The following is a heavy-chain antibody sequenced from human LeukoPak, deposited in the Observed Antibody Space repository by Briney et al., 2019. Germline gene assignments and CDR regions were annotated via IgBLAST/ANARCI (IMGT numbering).Heavy chain of an antibody. CDR3: ARHSGTGYYPKYYFDY. CDR2: IYYSGST. D-gene: IGHD3/OR15-3a*01. V-gene: IGHV4-39*01. CDR1: GGSISSSSYY. Sequence: SETLSLTCTVSGGSISSSSYYWGWIRQPPGKGLEWIGSIYYSGSTYYNPSLKSRVTISVDTSKNQFSLKLSSVTAADTAVYYCARHSGTGYYPKYYFDYWGQGTLVTVSS. J-gene: IGHJ4*02.